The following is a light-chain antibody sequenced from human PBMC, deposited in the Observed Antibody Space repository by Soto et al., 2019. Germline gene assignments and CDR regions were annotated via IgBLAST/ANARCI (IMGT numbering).Light chain of an antibody. CDR3: QQLNSYPYT. CDR2: AAS. J-gene: IGKJ2*01. Sequence: DIQLTQSPSFLSASVGDRVTITCRASQGISSYLAWYQQKPGKAPYLLIYAASTLQSRVPSRFSGSGSGTEFTLTISSLQPEDFATYYCQQLNSYPYTFGQGTKLEIK. V-gene: IGKV1-9*01. CDR1: QGISSY.